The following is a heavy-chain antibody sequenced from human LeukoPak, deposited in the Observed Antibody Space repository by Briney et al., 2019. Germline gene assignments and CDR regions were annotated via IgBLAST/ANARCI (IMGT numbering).Heavy chain of an antibody. CDR3: AKVTSLWYYYDSSGYLSDY. D-gene: IGHD3-22*01. CDR1: GFTFSSYA. J-gene: IGHJ4*02. V-gene: IGHV3-23*01. CDR2: ISGSGGST. Sequence: GGSLRLSCAASGFTFSSYAMSWVRQAPGKGLEWVSAISGSGGSTYHADSVKGRSTISRDNSKNTLYLQMNSLRAEDTAVYYCAKVTSLWYYYDSSGYLSDYWGQGTLVTVSS.